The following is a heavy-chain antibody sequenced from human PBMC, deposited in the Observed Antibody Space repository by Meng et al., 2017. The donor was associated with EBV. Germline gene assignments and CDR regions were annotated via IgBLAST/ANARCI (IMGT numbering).Heavy chain of an antibody. CDR2: ISAYNGNT. J-gene: IGHJ4*02. Sequence: QFQLGQAGAEVKKTWASVKASCKASGYTFTSYGISWVRQAPGQGLEWMGWISAYNGNTNYAQKLQGRVTMTTDTSTSTAYMELRSLRSDDTAVYYCARDGRLYDTPSPFDYWGQGTLVTVSS. D-gene: IGHD3-22*01. V-gene: IGHV1-18*01. CDR1: GYTFTSYG. CDR3: ARDGRLYDTPSPFDY.